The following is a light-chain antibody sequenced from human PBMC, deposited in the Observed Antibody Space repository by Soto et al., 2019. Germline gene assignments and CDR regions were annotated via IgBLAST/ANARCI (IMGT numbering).Light chain of an antibody. CDR3: QQYDYLPFT. J-gene: IGKJ3*01. V-gene: IGKV1-33*01. CDR2: TAS. Sequence: DIQMTQSPSSVSASVGDRLTITCRASQDISSYLNWYQQKPGKAPKLLIYTASSLQSGAPSRFSGGGSGTDFNFSISSLQPEDIATYYCQQYDYLPFTFGPGTKVDIK. CDR1: QDISSY.